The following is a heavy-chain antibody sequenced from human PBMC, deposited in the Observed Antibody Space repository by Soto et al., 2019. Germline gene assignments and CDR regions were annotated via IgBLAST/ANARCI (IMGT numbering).Heavy chain of an antibody. CDR1: GYTFSNYG. CDR3: ARESVLRYLDWLKKYYYYGMDV. Sequence: GASVKVSCKASGYTFSNYGIHWVRQAPGQRLEWMGLINAGNGNTKYSQKFQGRVTITRDTSASTAYMELSSLRSEDTAVYYCARESVLRYLDWLKKYYYYGMDVWGQGTTVNVSS. CDR2: INAGNGNT. J-gene: IGHJ6*02. D-gene: IGHD3-9*01. V-gene: IGHV1-3*01.